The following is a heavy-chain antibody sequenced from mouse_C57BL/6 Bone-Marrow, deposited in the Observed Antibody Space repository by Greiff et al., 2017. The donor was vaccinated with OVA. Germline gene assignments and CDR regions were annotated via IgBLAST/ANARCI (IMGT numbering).Heavy chain of an antibody. CDR2: IDPSDSYT. CDR1: GYTFTSYW. CDR3: ASKGRDGLDY. Sequence: QVQLQQPGAELVMPGASVKLSCKASGYTFTSYWMHWVKQRPGQGLEWIGEIDPSDSYTNYNQKFKGKSTLTVDKSSSTAYMQLSSLTSEDSAVYYCASKGRDGLDYWGQGTTLTVSS. D-gene: IGHD2-3*01. V-gene: IGHV1-69*01. J-gene: IGHJ2*01.